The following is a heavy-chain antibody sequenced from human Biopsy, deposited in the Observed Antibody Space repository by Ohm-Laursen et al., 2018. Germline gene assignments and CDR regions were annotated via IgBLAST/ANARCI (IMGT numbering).Heavy chain of an antibody. CDR1: RYTLTALS. CDR3: AADINVWNVNY. Sequence: GASVKVSCKVSRYTLTALSMHWVRQAPGRGLEWMGGFAPENGKTIYAQKFQGRITMTEDTSTDTAYMELSSLRSEDTAVYYCAADINVWNVNYWGQGTQVTVSS. CDR2: FAPENGKT. D-gene: IGHD1-1*01. J-gene: IGHJ4*02. V-gene: IGHV1-24*01.